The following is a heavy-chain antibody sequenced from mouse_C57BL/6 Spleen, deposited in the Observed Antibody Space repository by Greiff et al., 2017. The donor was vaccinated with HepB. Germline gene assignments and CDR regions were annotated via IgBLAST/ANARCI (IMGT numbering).Heavy chain of an antibody. CDR2: IYPSDSET. D-gene: IGHD4-1*01. V-gene: IGHV1-61*01. CDR1: GYTFTSYW. CDR3: ARGVTGSAWFAY. Sequence: QVQLQQPGAELVRPGSSVKLSCKASGYTFTSYWMDWVKQRPGQGLEWIGNIYPSDSETHYNQKFKDKATLTVDKSSSTAYMQLSSLTSEDSAVYYCARGVTGSAWFAYRGQGTLVTVSA. J-gene: IGHJ3*01.